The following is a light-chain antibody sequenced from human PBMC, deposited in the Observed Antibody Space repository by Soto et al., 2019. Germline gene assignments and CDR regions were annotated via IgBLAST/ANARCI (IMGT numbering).Light chain of an antibody. J-gene: IGKJ4*01. CDR3: QQYYSTPLT. V-gene: IGKV4-1*01. CDR1: QSVLYSSNNKNY. CDR2: WAS. Sequence: DIVMTQSPDSLAVSLGERATINCKSSQSVLYSSNNKNYLAWYQQKPGQPPKLLIYWASTRESGVPDRFSGSGSGTDFTLPISSLQAEDVAVYYGQQYYSTPLTFGGGTKVAIK.